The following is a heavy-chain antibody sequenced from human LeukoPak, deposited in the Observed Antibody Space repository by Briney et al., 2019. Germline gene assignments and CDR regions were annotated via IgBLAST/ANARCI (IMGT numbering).Heavy chain of an antibody. Sequence: GGSLRLSCAASGFTFSSYSMNWVRQAPGKGLEWVSYISSSSSTIYYADSVKGRFTISRDNAKNSLYLQMNSLRAEDTAVYYCARDGGIVVVPAATYFDYWGQGTLVTVPS. CDR3: ARDGGIVVVPAATYFDY. D-gene: IGHD2-2*01. CDR2: ISSSSSTI. J-gene: IGHJ4*02. V-gene: IGHV3-48*01. CDR1: GFTFSSYS.